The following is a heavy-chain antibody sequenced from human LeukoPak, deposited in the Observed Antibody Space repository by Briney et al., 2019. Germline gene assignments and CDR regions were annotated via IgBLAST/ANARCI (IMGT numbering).Heavy chain of an antibody. CDR2: IRYDGSNK. CDR1: GFAFSSYG. D-gene: IGHD6-13*01. Sequence: PGGSLRLSCAASGFAFSSYGMHWVRQAPGKGLEWVAFIRYDGSNKYYGDSVKGRITISRDNSKNTLYLQMNSLRAEDTAVYYCAKDYSGIAAAGGFDYWGQGTLVTVSS. CDR3: AKDYSGIAAAGGFDY. V-gene: IGHV3-30*02. J-gene: IGHJ4*02.